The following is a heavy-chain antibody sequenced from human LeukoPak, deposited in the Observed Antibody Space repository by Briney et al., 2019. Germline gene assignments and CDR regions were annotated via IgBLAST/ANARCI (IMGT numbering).Heavy chain of an antibody. CDR3: AREGGSSRWYYYYGMDV. D-gene: IGHD6-13*01. CDR2: ISGSGGSA. J-gene: IGHJ6*02. CDR1: GLTSGCCA. Sequence: QPGGSLRLSCAASGLTSGCCAMSWVRQAPGKGLEWVSAISGSGGSAYYADSVKGRFTVSRDNSKNTLYLQMNSLRAEDTAVYYCAREGGSSRWYYYYGMDVWGQGTTVTVSS. V-gene: IGHV3-23*01.